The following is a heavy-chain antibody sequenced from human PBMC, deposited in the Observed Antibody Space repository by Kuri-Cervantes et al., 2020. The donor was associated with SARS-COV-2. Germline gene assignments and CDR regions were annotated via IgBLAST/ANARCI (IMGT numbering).Heavy chain of an antibody. D-gene: IGHD6-19*01. J-gene: IGHJ4*02. V-gene: IGHV4-59*04. CDR1: GGSISSYY. CDR3: ARQEVAGDFDY. CDR2: IYYSGST. Sequence: ESLKISCTVSGGSISSYYWSWIRQPPRKGLERIGSIYYSGSTYDNPSLKSRVTISVDTSKNQFSLKLSSVTAADTAVYYCARQEVAGDFDYWGQGTLVTCYS.